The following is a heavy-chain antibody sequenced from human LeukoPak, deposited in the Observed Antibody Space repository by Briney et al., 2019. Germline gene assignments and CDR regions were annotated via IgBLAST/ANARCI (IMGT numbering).Heavy chain of an antibody. J-gene: IGHJ5*02. D-gene: IGHD6-13*01. CDR3: ARDGYSSSWYKGGWFDP. Sequence: PGASVKVSCKASGYTFTSYDINWVRQAPGQGLEWMGWMNPNSGNTGYAQKFQGRVTMTRNTSISTAYMELSSLRSEDTAVYYCARDGYSSSWYKGGWFDPWGQGTLVTVSS. CDR2: MNPNSGNT. V-gene: IGHV1-8*01. CDR1: GYTFTSYD.